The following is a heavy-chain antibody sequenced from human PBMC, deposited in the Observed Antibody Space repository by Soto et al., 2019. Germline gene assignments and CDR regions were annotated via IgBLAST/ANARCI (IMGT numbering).Heavy chain of an antibody. CDR3: ARGHGYSYGYPDYYYGMDV. CDR1: GYTFTSYG. J-gene: IGHJ6*02. V-gene: IGHV1-18*04. Sequence: GASVKVSFKASGYTFTSYGISWVRQAPGQGLEWMGWISAYNGNTNYAQKLQGRVTMTTDTSTGTAYMELRSLRSDDTAVYYCARGHGYSYGYPDYYYGMDVWGQGTTVTVSS. CDR2: ISAYNGNT. D-gene: IGHD5-18*01.